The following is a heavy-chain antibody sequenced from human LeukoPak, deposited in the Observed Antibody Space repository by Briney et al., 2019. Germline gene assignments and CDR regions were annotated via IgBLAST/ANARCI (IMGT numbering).Heavy chain of an antibody. CDR3: AKSETDILTGYYGLSVGYFDY. V-gene: IGHV3-23*01. CDR2: IGGSGGST. J-gene: IGHJ4*02. Sequence: GGSLRLSCAASGFTFSDYYMSWIRQAPGKGLEWVSAIGGSGGSTYYADSVKGRFTISRDNSKNTLYLQMNSLRAEDTAVYYCAKSETDILTGYYGLSVGYFDYWGQGTLVTVSS. CDR1: GFTFSDYY. D-gene: IGHD3-9*01.